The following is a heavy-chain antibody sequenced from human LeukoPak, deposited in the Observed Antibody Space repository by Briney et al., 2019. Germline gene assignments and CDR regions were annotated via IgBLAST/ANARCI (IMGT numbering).Heavy chain of an antibody. CDR3: AKKLALYYNTWQPFDS. D-gene: IGHD3-16*02. J-gene: IGHJ4*02. CDR2: ITGYGGGT. CDR1: GFTFSSYA. V-gene: IGHV3-23*01. Sequence: GGSLRLSCAASGFTFSSYAMSWVRQAPGKGLEWLSTITGYGGGTYYADSVKGRFTISRDNSRNTLYLQMSSLRAEDTAVYYCAKKLALYYNTWQPFDSWGQGALVTVSS.